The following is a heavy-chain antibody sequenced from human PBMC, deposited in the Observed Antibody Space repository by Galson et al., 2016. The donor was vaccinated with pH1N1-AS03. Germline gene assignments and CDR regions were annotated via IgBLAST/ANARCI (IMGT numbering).Heavy chain of an antibody. CDR2: IIPMIGTA. J-gene: IGHJ6*02. Sequence: SVKVSCKASGGTFSSDGISWVRQAPGQGPEWMGGIIPMIGTANYAQRFQGRVTLTRDTSTSTVYMDLSSLRAEDTAVYFCARGRGYDISTGYPGYLHYYVMDVWGQGTTVTVSS. CDR1: GGTFSSDG. V-gene: IGHV1-69*05. CDR3: ARGRGYDISTGYPGYLHYYVMDV. D-gene: IGHD3-9*01.